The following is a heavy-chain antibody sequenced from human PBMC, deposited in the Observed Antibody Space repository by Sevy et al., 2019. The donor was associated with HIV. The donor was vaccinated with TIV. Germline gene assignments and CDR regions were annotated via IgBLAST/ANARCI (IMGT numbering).Heavy chain of an antibody. D-gene: IGHD2-2*01. J-gene: IGHJ6*02. Sequence: ASVKVSCKASGYTFTSYGISWVRQALGQGLEWMGWISAYNGNTNYAQKLQGRVTMTTDTSTSTAYMELRSLRSDDTAVYYCARDIVVVPAAMITYYYGMDVWGQGTTVTVSS. CDR3: ARDIVVVPAAMITYYYGMDV. CDR1: GYTFTSYG. CDR2: ISAYNGNT. V-gene: IGHV1-18*01.